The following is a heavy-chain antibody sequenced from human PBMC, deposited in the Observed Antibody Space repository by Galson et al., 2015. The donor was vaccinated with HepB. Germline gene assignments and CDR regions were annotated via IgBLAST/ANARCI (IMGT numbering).Heavy chain of an antibody. J-gene: IGHJ4*02. V-gene: IGHV3-21*01. D-gene: IGHD5-12*01. CDR3: ARDGVVATISYFDY. CDR2: ISGSSSYI. Sequence: SLRLSCAASGFTFSSYSMNWVRQAPGKGPEWVSSISGSSSYIYYADSVQGRFTISRDNARNSLYLQMNSLRAEDTAVYYCARDGVVATISYFDYWGQGTLVTVSS. CDR1: GFTFSSYS.